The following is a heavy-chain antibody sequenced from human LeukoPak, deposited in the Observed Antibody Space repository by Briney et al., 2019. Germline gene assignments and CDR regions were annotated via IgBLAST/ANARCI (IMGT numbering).Heavy chain of an antibody. J-gene: IGHJ4*02. D-gene: IGHD2-21*02. CDR3: ASPSAVVVTAIHY. CDR2: IYYSGST. CDR1: GGSISSSSYY. Sequence: PSETLSLTCTVSGGSISSSSYYWGWIRQPPGKGLEWIGSIYYSGSTYYNPSLKSRVTISVDTSKNQFSLKLSSVTAADTAVYYCASPSAVVVTAIHYWGQGTLVTVSS. V-gene: IGHV4-39*01.